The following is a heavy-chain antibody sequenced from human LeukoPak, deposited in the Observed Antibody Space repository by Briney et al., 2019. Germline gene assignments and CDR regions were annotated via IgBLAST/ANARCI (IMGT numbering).Heavy chain of an antibody. CDR3: VREYCRGVSCYTGDN. J-gene: IGHJ4*02. D-gene: IGHD2-15*01. CDR2: ISSNGGST. CDR1: GFTFSSYA. Sequence: GGSLGLSCSASGFTFSSYAMHWVRQAPGKGLEYVSAISSNGGSTYYADSVKGRFTISRDNSKNTLYLQMSSLRAEDTAVYYCVREYCRGVSCYTGDNGGQGPLATVSS. V-gene: IGHV3-64D*06.